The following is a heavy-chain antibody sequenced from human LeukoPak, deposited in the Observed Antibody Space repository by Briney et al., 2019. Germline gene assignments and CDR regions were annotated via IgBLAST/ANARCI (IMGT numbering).Heavy chain of an antibody. Sequence: SETLSLTCGVSGGSISSSNWWSWVRQPPGKGLEWIGEIYHSGSTNYNPSLKSRVTISVDKSKNQFSLKLSSVTAADTAVYYCARASQPFYYYGSGSYSLSAGFDPWGQGTPVTVSS. CDR2: IYHSGST. CDR3: ARASQPFYYYGSGSYSLSAGFDP. J-gene: IGHJ5*02. D-gene: IGHD3-10*01. V-gene: IGHV4-4*02. CDR1: GGSISSSNW.